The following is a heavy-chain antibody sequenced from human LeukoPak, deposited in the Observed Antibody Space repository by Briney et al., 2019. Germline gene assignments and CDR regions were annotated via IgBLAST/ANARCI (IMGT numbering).Heavy chain of an antibody. V-gene: IGHV4-4*07. J-gene: IGHJ5*02. CDR3: ARRARKLVPAAMTGGWFDP. Sequence: SETLSLTCTVSGGSISSYYWSWIRQPAGKGLEWIGRIYTSGSTNYNPSLKSRVTISVDTSKNQFSLKLSSVTAADTAVYYCARRARKLVPAAMTGGWFDPWGQGTLVTVSS. CDR2: IYTSGST. CDR1: GGSISSYY. D-gene: IGHD2-2*01.